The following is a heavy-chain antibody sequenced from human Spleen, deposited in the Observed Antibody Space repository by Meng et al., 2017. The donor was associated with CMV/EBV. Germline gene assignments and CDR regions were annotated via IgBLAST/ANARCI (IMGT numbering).Heavy chain of an antibody. J-gene: IGHJ4*02. CDR1: GYTFTGYC. CDR3: AGDYYGSGSYDY. Sequence: ASVKVSCKASGYTFTGYCMHWVRQAPGQGLEWMGWINPNSGGTNYAQKFQGRVTMTRDTSISTAYMELSRLRSDDTAVYYCAGDYYGSGSYDYWGQGTLVTVSS. D-gene: IGHD3-10*01. V-gene: IGHV1-2*02. CDR2: INPNSGGT.